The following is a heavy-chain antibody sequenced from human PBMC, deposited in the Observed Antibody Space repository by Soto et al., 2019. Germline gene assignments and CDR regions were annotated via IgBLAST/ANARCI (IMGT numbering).Heavy chain of an antibody. V-gene: IGHV1-18*01. CDR1: GYTFTSFG. Sequence: QVLLVQSGAEVKKPGASLKVSCKASGYTFTSFGISWVRQAPGQGREGMGWINIHKGNANYAQKVQARVTMTTDTSTSTAYMELMNMRSDDTAVYYCARVGACHSGGTGYMAYFDYWGQGAVVIVSS. J-gene: IGHJ4*02. CDR3: ARVGACHSGGTGYMAYFDY. D-gene: IGHD2-8*02. CDR2: INIHKGNA.